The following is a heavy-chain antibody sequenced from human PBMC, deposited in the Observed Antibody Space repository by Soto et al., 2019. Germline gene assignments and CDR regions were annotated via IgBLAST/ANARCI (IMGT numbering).Heavy chain of an antibody. Sequence: EVQLVESGGGLVKPGGSLRLSCASTGFPFGSFGMNWVRQAPGKGLEWVSCISSRSTYIYYADSVKGRFTVSRDNASSSVVLQKSSLRSEDTAVYFCARDTIMAAGGRDYYYAVDVWGQGTTVTVS. CDR3: ARDTIMAAGGRDYYYAVDV. D-gene: IGHD6-13*01. CDR1: GFPFGSFG. V-gene: IGHV3-21*01. J-gene: IGHJ6*02. CDR2: ISSRSTYI.